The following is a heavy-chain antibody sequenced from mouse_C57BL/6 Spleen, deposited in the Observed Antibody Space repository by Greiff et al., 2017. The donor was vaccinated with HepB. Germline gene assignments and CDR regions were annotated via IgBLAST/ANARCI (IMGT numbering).Heavy chain of an antibody. CDR2: ISDGGSYT. Sequence: EVNVVESGGGLVKPGGSLKLSCAASGFTFSSYAMSWVRQTPEKRLEWVATISDGGSYTYYPDNVKGRFTISRDNAKNNLYLQMSHLKSEDTAMYYCARGYYGSRKYFDVWGTGTTVTVSS. CDR1: GFTFSSYA. D-gene: IGHD1-1*01. J-gene: IGHJ1*03. CDR3: ARGYYGSRKYFDV. V-gene: IGHV5-4*03.